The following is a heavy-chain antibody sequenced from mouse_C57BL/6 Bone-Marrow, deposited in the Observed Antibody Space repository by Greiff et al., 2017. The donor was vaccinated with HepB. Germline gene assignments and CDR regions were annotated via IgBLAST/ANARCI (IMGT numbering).Heavy chain of an antibody. Sequence: EVKLVESGGDLVKPGGSLKLSCAASGFTFSSYGMSWVRQTPDKRLEWVATISSGGSYTYYPDSVTGRFTISRDNAKNTLYLQMSSLKSEDTAMYYCARHVIYDYDEWFAYWGQGTLVTVSA. V-gene: IGHV5-6*01. CDR3: ARHVIYDYDEWFAY. CDR2: ISSGGSYT. CDR1: GFTFSSYG. D-gene: IGHD2-4*01. J-gene: IGHJ3*01.